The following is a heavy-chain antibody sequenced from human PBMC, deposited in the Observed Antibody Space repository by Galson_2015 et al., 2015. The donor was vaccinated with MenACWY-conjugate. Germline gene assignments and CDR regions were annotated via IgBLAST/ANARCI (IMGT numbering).Heavy chain of an antibody. Sequence: SLRLSCAASGFTFSSSAMNWVRQAPGKGLEWVSGLSVSGDKAYYADSVRGRFTISRDNSKNTLYLQMSSLRADDTAVYYCAKGYCGGYFDDWGRGTLVTVSS. J-gene: IGHJ4*02. CDR1: GFTFSSSA. CDR2: LSVSGDKA. D-gene: IGHD2-8*02. CDR3: AKGYCGGYFDD. V-gene: IGHV3-23*01.